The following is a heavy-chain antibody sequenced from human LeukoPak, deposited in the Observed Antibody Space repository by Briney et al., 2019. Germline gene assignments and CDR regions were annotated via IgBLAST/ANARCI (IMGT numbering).Heavy chain of an antibody. Sequence: PGGSLRLSCAASGFTFSSYAMHWVRQAPGKGLEWVAVISYDGSNKFYADSVKGRFTISRDNSKNTLYLQMNSLRAEDTAEYYCARDGGFGFKAYYYMDVWGKGTTVTVSS. CDR3: ARDGGFGFKAYYYMDV. CDR2: ISYDGSNK. CDR1: GFTFSSYA. V-gene: IGHV3-30*04. J-gene: IGHJ6*03. D-gene: IGHD3-16*01.